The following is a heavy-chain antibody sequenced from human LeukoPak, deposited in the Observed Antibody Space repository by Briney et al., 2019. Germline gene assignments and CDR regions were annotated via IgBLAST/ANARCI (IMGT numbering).Heavy chain of an antibody. CDR3: AKDYNWFDY. J-gene: IGHJ4*02. Sequence: PGRSLRLSCAASGFTFSSYGMHWVRQAPGKGLEWVAVISHDGSNKYYADSVKGRFTISRDNSKNTLYLQMNSLRAEDTAVYYCAKDYNWFDYWGQGTLVTVSS. V-gene: IGHV3-30*18. CDR2: ISHDGSNK. D-gene: IGHD1-20*01. CDR1: GFTFSSYG.